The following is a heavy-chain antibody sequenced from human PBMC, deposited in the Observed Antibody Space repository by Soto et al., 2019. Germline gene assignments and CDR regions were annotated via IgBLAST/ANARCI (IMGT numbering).Heavy chain of an antibody. CDR2: IIPIFGTA. J-gene: IGHJ6*02. D-gene: IGHD3-9*01. Sequence: SVKVSCKASGGTFSSYAISWVRQAPGQGLEWMGGIIPIFGTANYAQKFQGRVTITADESTSTAYMELSSLRSEDTAVYYCASPHYDILTGPPYYYYGMDVWGQGTTVTVSS. CDR3: ASPHYDILTGPPYYYYGMDV. CDR1: GGTFSSYA. V-gene: IGHV1-69*13.